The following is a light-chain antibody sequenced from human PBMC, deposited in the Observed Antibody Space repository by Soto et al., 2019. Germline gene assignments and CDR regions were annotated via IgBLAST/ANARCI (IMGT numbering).Light chain of an antibody. CDR3: QQYGSWS. CDR1: QSISINY. Sequence: EIVLTQSPGTLSVSPGERATLSCRASQSISINYLAWYQQKPGQAPSLLIYGASSRATGIPDRFSGSGSGTDFTLTISRLEPEDSAIYYCQQYGSWSFGQGTKVAIK. V-gene: IGKV3-20*01. J-gene: IGKJ1*01. CDR2: GAS.